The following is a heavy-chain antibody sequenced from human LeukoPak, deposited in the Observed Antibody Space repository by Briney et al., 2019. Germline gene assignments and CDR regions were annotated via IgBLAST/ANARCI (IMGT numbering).Heavy chain of an antibody. CDR3: SRDATGDH. Sequence: GGSLILSCAVSGFTFRDHYMDWVRQAPGKGLEWVGRSRNRAKSYTTDYAASVKGRFTISRDDSKSTLYLQMNSLETEDTAVYYCSRDATGDHWGQGTLVSVSS. J-gene: IGHJ4*02. CDR2: SRNRAKSYTT. V-gene: IGHV3-72*01. CDR1: GFTFRDHY.